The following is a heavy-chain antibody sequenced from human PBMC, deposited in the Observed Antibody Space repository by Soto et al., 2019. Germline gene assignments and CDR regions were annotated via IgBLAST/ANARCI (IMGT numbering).Heavy chain of an antibody. V-gene: IGHV4-59*01. Sequence: SETLSLTCTVSGGSISSYYWSWIRQPPGKGLEWIGYIYYSGSTNYNPSLKSRVTTSVDTSKNQFSLKLSSVTAADTAVYYCARRVGTRQMGYYFDYWGQGTLVTVSS. CDR1: GGSISSYY. CDR2: IYYSGST. CDR3: ARRVGTRQMGYYFDY. D-gene: IGHD1-7*01. J-gene: IGHJ4*02.